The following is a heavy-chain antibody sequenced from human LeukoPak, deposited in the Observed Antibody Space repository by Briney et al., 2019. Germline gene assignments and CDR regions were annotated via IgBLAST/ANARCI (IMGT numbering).Heavy chain of an antibody. D-gene: IGHD3-16*01. CDR3: ARGGKSGYFDY. Sequence: SETLSLTCTVSGGSISSYYWSWIRQPPGKGLEWIGYIYYSGSTNYNPSLKSRVTISVDTSKNQFSPKLSSVTAADTAVYYCARGGKSGYFDYWGQGTLVTVSS. CDR1: GGSISSYY. J-gene: IGHJ4*02. CDR2: IYYSGST. V-gene: IGHV4-59*08.